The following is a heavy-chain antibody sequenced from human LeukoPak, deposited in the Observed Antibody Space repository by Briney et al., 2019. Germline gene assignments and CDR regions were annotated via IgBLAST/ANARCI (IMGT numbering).Heavy chain of an antibody. Sequence: ASVKVSCKASGYTFINYYMHWVRQAPGQRLEWMGWINAGNGNTKYSQKFQGRVTITRDTSASTAYMELSSLRSEDTAVYYCARDGPTYSSSWWLFDYWGQGTLVTVSS. V-gene: IGHV1-3*01. CDR1: GYTFINYY. CDR2: INAGNGNT. D-gene: IGHD6-13*01. J-gene: IGHJ4*02. CDR3: ARDGPTYSSSWWLFDY.